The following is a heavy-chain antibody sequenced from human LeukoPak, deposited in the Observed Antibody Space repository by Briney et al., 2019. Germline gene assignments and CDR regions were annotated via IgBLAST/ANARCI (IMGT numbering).Heavy chain of an antibody. Sequence: PGGSLRLSCEASEFTFSNYWMSWVRQAPGKGLEWVANVKQDGSEKYYVDSVKGRFTISRDNAKNSLYLQMNSLRAEDTAVYYCARDSGRGAFDIWGQGTMVTVSS. V-gene: IGHV3-7*01. J-gene: IGHJ3*02. CDR1: EFTFSNYW. CDR2: VKQDGSEK. CDR3: ARDSGRGAFDI.